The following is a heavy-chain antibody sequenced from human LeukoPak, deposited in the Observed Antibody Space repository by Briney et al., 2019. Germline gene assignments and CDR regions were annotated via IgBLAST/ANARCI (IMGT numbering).Heavy chain of an antibody. CDR3: TTMVRAVLVYFDY. CDR2: INHSGST. D-gene: IGHD3-10*01. J-gene: IGHJ4*02. Sequence: SETLSLTCAVDGGSFSGYYWSWIRQPPGKGLEWIGEINHSGSTNYNPSLKSRVTISVDTSKNQFSLKLSSVTAADTAVYYCTTMVRAVLVYFDYWGQGTLVTVSS. CDR1: GGSFSGYY. V-gene: IGHV4-34*01.